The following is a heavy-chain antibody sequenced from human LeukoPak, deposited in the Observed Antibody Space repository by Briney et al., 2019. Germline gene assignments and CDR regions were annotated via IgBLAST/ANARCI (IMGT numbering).Heavy chain of an antibody. CDR2: IYSGGST. CDR3: AREIAVRLDY. CDR1: GFTVSSNY. D-gene: IGHD6-6*01. Sequence: PGGSLRLSCAASGFTVSSNYMSWVRQAPGKGLEWVSVIYSGGSTYYADSVKGRFTTSRDNSKNTLYLQMNSLRAEDTAVYYCAREIAVRLDYWGQGTLVTLSS. V-gene: IGHV3-66*02. J-gene: IGHJ4*02.